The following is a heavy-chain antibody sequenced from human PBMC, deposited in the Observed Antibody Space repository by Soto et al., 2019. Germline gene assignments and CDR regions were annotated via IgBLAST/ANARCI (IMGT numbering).Heavy chain of an antibody. D-gene: IGHD6-13*01. CDR2: IIPIVGTV. V-gene: IGHV1-69*01. CDR3: ARDLRAAGRPGMDV. J-gene: IGHJ6*02. CDR1: GGSFSTYT. Sequence: QVQLVQSGAEVKKPGSSVKVSCKASGGSFSTYTISWVRQAPGQGLEWMGGIIPIVGTVNYAQNFQGRVTITADESTSTAYMELSSLRSEDTAMYYCARDLRAAGRPGMDVWGQGTTVTVS.